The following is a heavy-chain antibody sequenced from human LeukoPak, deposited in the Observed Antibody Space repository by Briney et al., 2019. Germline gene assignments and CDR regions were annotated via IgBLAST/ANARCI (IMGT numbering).Heavy chain of an antibody. V-gene: IGHV3-48*03. CDR1: GFTFSGRD. D-gene: IGHD3-22*01. Sequence: AGTLRLSCAASGFTFSGRDMNWVRQAPGKGLEWLAYISSSDNTIWYTDSVRGRFTISRDNAKNSLYLQMNSLRAEDTAVYYCAKEVGYYDSSGYYRYYYYYVMDVWGQGTTVTVSS. J-gene: IGHJ6*02. CDR3: AKEVGYYDSSGYYRYYYYYVMDV. CDR2: ISSSDNTI.